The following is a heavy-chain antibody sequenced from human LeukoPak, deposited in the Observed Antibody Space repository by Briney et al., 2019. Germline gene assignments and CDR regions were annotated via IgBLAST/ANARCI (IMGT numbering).Heavy chain of an antibody. D-gene: IGHD3-9*01. CDR2: IIPIFGTA. CDR3: ARATYYDILTGYYPYYYYGMDV. J-gene: IGHJ6*04. Sequence: SVKVSCKASGGTFSSYAISWVRQAPGQGLEWMGGIIPIFGTANYEQKFQGRVTITADESTSTAYMELSSLRSGDTAVYYCARATYYDILTGYYPYYYYGMDVWGKGTTVTVSS. CDR1: GGTFSSYA. V-gene: IGHV1-69*13.